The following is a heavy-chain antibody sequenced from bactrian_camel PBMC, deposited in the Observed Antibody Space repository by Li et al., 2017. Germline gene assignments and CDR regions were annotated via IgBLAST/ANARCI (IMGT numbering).Heavy chain of an antibody. CDR2: IDSDGND. V-gene: IGHV3S53*01. J-gene: IGHJ6*01. Sequence: QVQLVESGGGSVQAGGSLTLSCAASGYTYINYCMGWFRQAPGKERGGVAAIDSDGNDSYAESVKGRFTISKDNAKNTLYLQMNSLKPEDTAMYYCAAVGSWEYCSGDFDVDSGFAYWGQGTQVTVS. CDR3: AAVGSWEYCSGDFDVDSGFAY. D-gene: IGHD2*01. CDR1: GYTYINYC.